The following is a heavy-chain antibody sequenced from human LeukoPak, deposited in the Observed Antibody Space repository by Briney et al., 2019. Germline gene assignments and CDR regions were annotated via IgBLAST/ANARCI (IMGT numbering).Heavy chain of an antibody. CDR2: IIPIFGIA. J-gene: IGHJ4*02. Sequence: ASVKVSCKASGGTFSSHAISWVRQAPGQGLEWMGRIIPIFGIANYAQKFQGRVTITADKSTSTAYMELSSLRSEDTAVYYCARDLSYNYFDYWGQGTLVTVSS. CDR1: GGTFSSHA. V-gene: IGHV1-69*04. D-gene: IGHD2-2*02. CDR3: ARDLSYNYFDY.